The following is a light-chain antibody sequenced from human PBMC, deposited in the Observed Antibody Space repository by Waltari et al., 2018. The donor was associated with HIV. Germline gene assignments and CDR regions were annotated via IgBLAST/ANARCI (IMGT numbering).Light chain of an antibody. CDR1: DIESKV. CDR3: QVWDSSSGVV. Sequence: SYVLTQSPSVSVAPGKTARIPCGGNDIESKVVHWYQQKPGQAPLLVIYDDSDRPSGMSERFSVSNSGNTATLTISRVEAGDEAAYYCQVWDSSSGVVFGGGTNLTVL. V-gene: IGLV3-21*04. J-gene: IGLJ2*01. CDR2: DDS.